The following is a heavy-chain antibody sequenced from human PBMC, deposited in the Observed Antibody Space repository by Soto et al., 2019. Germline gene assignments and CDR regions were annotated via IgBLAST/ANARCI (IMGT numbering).Heavy chain of an antibody. D-gene: IGHD6-6*01. CDR1: GGSISTYY. CDR3: ARTDYISSSGPWFDP. CDR2: IYYSGST. J-gene: IGHJ5*02. V-gene: IGHV4-59*01. Sequence: SETLSLTCTVSGGSISTYYWSWIRQPPGKGLEWIGYIYYSGSTNYNPSLKSRGTISIDTSENQFSLKLRSVTAADTAVYYCARTDYISSSGPWFDPWGQGTLVTVSS.